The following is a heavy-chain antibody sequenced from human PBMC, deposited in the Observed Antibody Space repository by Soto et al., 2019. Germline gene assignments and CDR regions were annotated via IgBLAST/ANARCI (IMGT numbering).Heavy chain of an antibody. V-gene: IGHV3-11*06. CDR1: GFTFSDYY. CDR3: ARKLDSSSSPFDY. D-gene: IGHD6-6*01. Sequence: GGSLRLSCAASGFTFSDYYMSWIRQAPGKGLEWVSYISSSSSYTNYADSVKGRFTISRDNAKNSLYLQMNSLRAEDTAVYYCARKLDSSSSPFDYWGQGTLVTVSS. J-gene: IGHJ4*02. CDR2: ISSSSSYT.